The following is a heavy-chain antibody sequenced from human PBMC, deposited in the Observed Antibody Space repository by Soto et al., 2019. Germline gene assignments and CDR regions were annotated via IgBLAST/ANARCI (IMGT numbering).Heavy chain of an antibody. CDR2: VYRTGST. Sequence: SETLSLTCAFSGGSISTSNWWIWVRQPPGKGLEWIGEVYRTGSTNYNPSLESRVIVSVDKSKNQFSLKLTSVTAADTAVYYCARARATIAAAAIFDPWGQGTLVTVSS. J-gene: IGHJ5*02. V-gene: IGHV4-4*02. CDR3: ARARATIAAAAIFDP. D-gene: IGHD6-13*01. CDR1: GGSISTSNW.